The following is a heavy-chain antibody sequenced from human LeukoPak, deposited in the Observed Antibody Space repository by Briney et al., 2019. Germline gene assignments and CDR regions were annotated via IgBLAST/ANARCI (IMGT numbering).Heavy chain of an antibody. D-gene: IGHD2-8*01. CDR3: AREYCTNGVCSKRYYFDY. V-gene: IGHV4-39*02. CDR1: GGSISSSSYY. CDR2: IYYSGST. Sequence: SETLSLTCTVSGGSISSSSYYWGWIRQPPGKGLEWIGSIYYSGSTYNNPSLKSRVTISVDTSKNQFSLKLSSVTAADTAVYYCAREYCTNGVCSKRYYFDYWGQGTLVTVSS. J-gene: IGHJ4*02.